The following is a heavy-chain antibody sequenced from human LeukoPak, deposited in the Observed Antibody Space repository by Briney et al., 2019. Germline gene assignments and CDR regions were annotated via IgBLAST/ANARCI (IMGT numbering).Heavy chain of an antibody. D-gene: IGHD4-23*01. J-gene: IGHJ6*03. CDR1: GGSISSSGDN. CDR2: IYYTGIT. V-gene: IGHV4-39*01. CDR3: ARQGRATVVMYMDD. Sequence: SETLSLTCSVSGGSISSSGDNWGWIRQPPGKGLEWIGSIYYTGITYYNPSLMSRVTMSVDTSKNQFSLRLTSVTAADTAMYYCARQGRATVVMYMDDWGKGTTVTVSS.